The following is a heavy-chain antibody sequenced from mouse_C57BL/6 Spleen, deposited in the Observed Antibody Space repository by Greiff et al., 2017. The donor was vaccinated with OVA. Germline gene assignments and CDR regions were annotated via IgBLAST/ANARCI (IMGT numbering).Heavy chain of an antibody. CDR2: ISSGGDYI. CDR1: GFTFSSYA. J-gene: IGHJ3*01. D-gene: IGHD2-4*01. Sequence: EVKLMESGAGLVKPGGSLKLSCAASGFTFSSYAMSWVRQTPEKRLEWVAYISSGGDYIYYADTVKGRFTISRDNARNTLYLQMGSLKSEDTAMYYCTSPPFYYDCDGFAYWGQGTLVTVSA. CDR3: TSPPFYYDCDGFAY. V-gene: IGHV5-9-1*02.